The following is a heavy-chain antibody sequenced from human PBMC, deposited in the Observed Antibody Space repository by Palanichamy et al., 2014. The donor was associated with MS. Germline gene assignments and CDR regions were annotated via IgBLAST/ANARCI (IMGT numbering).Heavy chain of an antibody. CDR3: ARELTTVTGGMDY. D-gene: IGHD4-17*01. J-gene: IGHJ4*02. Sequence: QVQLVESGGGVVQPGTSLRVSCAASGFTFNNHAMYWVRQAPGKGLEWEAMIWSDGSLKFYADSVKGRFTISRDNSMNTLDLQMSSLRAEDTAVYYCARELTTVTGGMDYWGQGALVTVSS. CDR2: IWSDGSLK. V-gene: IGHV3-33*08. CDR1: GFTFNNHA.